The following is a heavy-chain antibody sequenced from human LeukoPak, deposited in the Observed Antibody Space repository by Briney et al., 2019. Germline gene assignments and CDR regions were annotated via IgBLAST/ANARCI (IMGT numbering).Heavy chain of an antibody. V-gene: IGHV1-2*02. J-gene: IGHJ4*02. D-gene: IGHD2-2*01. Sequence: GASVKVSCKASGYTFTGYYIHWVRQAPGQGLEWMGWINPNSGGTNYVQKFQGRVTMTRDTSISTAYMELSRLRSDDTAVYYCARAVSRRGDYWGQGTLVTVSS. CDR1: GYTFTGYY. CDR3: ARAVSRRGDY. CDR2: INPNSGGT.